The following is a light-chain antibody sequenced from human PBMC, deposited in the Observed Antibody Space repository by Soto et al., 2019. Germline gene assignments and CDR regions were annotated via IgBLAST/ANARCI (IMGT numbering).Light chain of an antibody. CDR2: EVP. Sequence: QSVLTQPPSVSGSPGQSVTISCTGSSSDIGSYNRVSWYQQPPGTAPKLLFYEVPDRPSGVPGRFSGSKSGNTASLIISGLQAEYEGEYYCSLYTGSSTVIFGGGTKLTVL. CDR3: SLYTGSSTVI. J-gene: IGLJ2*01. CDR1: SSDIGSYNR. V-gene: IGLV2-18*01.